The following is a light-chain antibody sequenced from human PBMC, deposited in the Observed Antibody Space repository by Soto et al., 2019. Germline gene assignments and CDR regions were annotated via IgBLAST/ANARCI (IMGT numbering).Light chain of an antibody. CDR2: DVS. V-gene: IGLV2-14*01. CDR3: TSYTTSGNDV. Sequence: QSALTQPASVSGSPGQSIAISCTGTSSDVGAYNFVSWYQQHPGKAPKLMIFDVSNRPSGVSNRFSGSKSGNTASLTISGLQAEDEADYYCTSYTTSGNDVFGIGTKVTVL. CDR1: SSDVGAYNF. J-gene: IGLJ1*01.